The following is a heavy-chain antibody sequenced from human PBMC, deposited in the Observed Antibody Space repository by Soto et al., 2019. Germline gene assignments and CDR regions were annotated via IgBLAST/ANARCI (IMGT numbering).Heavy chain of an antibody. J-gene: IGHJ3*01. Sequence: QLHLVQSGAEVKKPGSSVRVSCTASGGIFGSHGFSWVRQAPGQRLEWVGGFIPIFRTLTYTEKFQARVRIAADESTNTVYLDLSSLTSEDTAVYYCVRDRRIYYSDPHDEFVASDYEVWGQGTMVSVSS. V-gene: IGHV1-69*01. CDR3: VRDRRIYYSDPHDEFVASDYEV. CDR1: GGIFGSHG. CDR2: FIPIFRTL. D-gene: IGHD3-22*01.